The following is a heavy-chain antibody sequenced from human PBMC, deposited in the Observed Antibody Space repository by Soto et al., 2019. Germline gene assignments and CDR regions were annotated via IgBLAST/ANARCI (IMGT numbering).Heavy chain of an antibody. CDR1: GFTFSSYG. V-gene: IGHV3-30*18. CDR2: ISYDGSNK. CDR3: AKVCERAPANQWHGMDV. Sequence: QVQLVESGGGVVQPGRSLRLSCAASGFTFSSYGFHWVRQVPGKGLAWVAVISYDGSNKYYADSVKGRFTISRDNSKNNLYLKMNGIRGEDTALYYGAKVCERAPANQWHGMDVWGRGTTVTVSS. J-gene: IGHJ6*02. D-gene: IGHD6-19*01.